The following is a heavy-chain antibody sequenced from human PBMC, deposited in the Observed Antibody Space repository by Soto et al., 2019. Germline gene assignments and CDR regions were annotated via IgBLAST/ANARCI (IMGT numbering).Heavy chain of an antibody. CDR3: ARDPGGVATISDWFDP. CDR1: GFTFSSYG. D-gene: IGHD5-12*01. V-gene: IGHV3-33*01. Sequence: GGSLRLSCAASGFTFSSYGMHWVRQAPGKGLEWVAVIWYDGSNKYYADSVKGRFTISRDNSKNTLYLQMNSLRAEDTAVYYCARDPGGVATISDWFDPWGQGTLVTVSS. J-gene: IGHJ5*02. CDR2: IWYDGSNK.